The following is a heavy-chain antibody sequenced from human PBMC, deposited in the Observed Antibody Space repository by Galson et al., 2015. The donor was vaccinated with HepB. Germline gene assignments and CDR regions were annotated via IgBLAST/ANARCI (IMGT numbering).Heavy chain of an antibody. V-gene: IGHV3-23*01. CDR1: GFTFSSYA. CDR3: AIIPIGGSQRVLADY. CDR2: ISGSGGST. Sequence: SLRLSCAASGFTFSSYAMTWVRQAPGRGLEWVSGISGSGGSTYYADSVKGRFTISRDNSQNTLYLQMTSLRAEDTAIYYCAIIPIGGSQRVLADYWGQGTLVTVSS. J-gene: IGHJ4*02. D-gene: IGHD2-21*01.